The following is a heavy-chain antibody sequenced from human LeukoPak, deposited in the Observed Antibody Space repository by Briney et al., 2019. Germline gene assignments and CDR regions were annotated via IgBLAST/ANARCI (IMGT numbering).Heavy chain of an antibody. CDR1: GFTFSSYA. CDR3: AKMLATMVRGVTYDY. V-gene: IGHV3-23*01. Sequence: SGGSLRLSCAASGFTFSSYAMSWVRQAPGKGLEWVSAISGSGGSTYYADSVKGRFTISRDNSKNTLYLQMNSLRAEDTALYYCAKMLATMVRGVTYDYWGQGTLVTVSS. J-gene: IGHJ4*02. CDR2: ISGSGGST. D-gene: IGHD3-10*01.